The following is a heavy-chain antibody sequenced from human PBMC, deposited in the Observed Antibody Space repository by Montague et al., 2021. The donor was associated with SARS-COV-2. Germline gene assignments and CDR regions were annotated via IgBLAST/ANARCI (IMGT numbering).Heavy chain of an antibody. Sequence: SLRLSCAASGFIFSDYYMTWIRQAPGKGLGWVSHISGSGSKTYYAESVKGRFTISRDTANNSVYLQMKFLGAEDTAVYYCARDQGGYGTFDIWGQGTMVTVSS. V-gene: IGHV3-11*01. CDR1: GFIFSDYY. CDR2: ISGSGSKT. CDR3: ARDQGGYGTFDI. D-gene: IGHD5-12*01. J-gene: IGHJ3*02.